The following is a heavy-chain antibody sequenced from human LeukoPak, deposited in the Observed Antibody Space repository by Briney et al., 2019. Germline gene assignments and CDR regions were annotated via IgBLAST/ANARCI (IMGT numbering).Heavy chain of an antibody. CDR2: INHSGST. CDR3: ARRPVVVRVNWFGP. D-gene: IGHD2-2*01. V-gene: IGHV4-34*01. J-gene: IGHJ5*02. CDR1: GGSFSGYY. Sequence: KPSETLSLTCAVYGGSFSGYYWSWIRQPPGKGLEWIGEINHSGSTNYNPSLKSRVSISVDASKNHFSLNLTSVTAADTAVYYCARRPVVVRVNWFGPWGQGTLVTVSS.